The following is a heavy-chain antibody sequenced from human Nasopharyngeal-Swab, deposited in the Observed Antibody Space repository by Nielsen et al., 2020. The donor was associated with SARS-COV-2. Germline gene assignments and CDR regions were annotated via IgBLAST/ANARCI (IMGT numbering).Heavy chain of an antibody. J-gene: IGHJ5*02. D-gene: IGHD2-15*01. CDR3: ARGIVVVVAATRWFDP. CDR2: INTNTGNP. V-gene: IGHV7-4-1*02. Sequence: ASVKVFCKASGYTFTSYAMIWVRQAPGQGLEWMGWINTNTGNPTYAQGFTGRFVFSLDTSVSTAYLQISSLKAEDTAVYYCARGIVVVVAATRWFDPWGQGTLVTVSS. CDR1: GYTFTSYA.